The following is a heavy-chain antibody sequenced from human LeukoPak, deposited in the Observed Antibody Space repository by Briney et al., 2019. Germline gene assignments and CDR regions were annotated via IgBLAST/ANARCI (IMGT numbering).Heavy chain of an antibody. V-gene: IGHV1-69*05. D-gene: IGHD2-2*01. CDR2: IIPIFGTA. J-gene: IGHJ5*02. Sequence: SVKVACKASGGTFSSYAISWVRQAPGQGLEWMGGIIPIFGTANYAQKFQGRVTITTDESTSTAYMELSSLRSEDTAVSYCARICSSTSCPARFDPWGQGTLVTVSS. CDR3: ARICSSTSCPARFDP. CDR1: GGTFSSYA.